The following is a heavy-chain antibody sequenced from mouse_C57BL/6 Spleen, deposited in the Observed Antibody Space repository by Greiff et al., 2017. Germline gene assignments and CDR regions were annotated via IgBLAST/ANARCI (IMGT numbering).Heavy chain of an antibody. CDR2: ISSGGSYT. CDR1: GFTFSSYG. D-gene: IGHD1-1*01. CDR3: ARRIITTVVDPYYAMDY. J-gene: IGHJ4*01. V-gene: IGHV5-6*02. Sequence: EVKLVESGGDLVKPGGSLKLSCAASGFTFSSYGMSWVRQTPDKRLEWVATISSGGSYTYYPDSVKGRFTISRDNAKNTLYLQMSSLKSEDTAMYYCARRIITTVVDPYYAMDYWGQGTSVTVSS.